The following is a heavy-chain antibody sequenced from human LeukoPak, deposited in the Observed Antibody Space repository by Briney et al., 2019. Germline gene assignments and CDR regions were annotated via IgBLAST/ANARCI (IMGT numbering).Heavy chain of an antibody. CDR3: ARDLDTMIVAPGPFDY. CDR1: GFTFSSYS. Sequence: GGSLRLSCAASGFTFSSYSMNWVRQAPGKGLEWVSSISSSSSYIYYADSVKGRFTISRDNAKNSLYLQMNSLRAEDTAVYYCARDLDTMIVAPGPFDYWGQGTLVTVSS. J-gene: IGHJ4*02. V-gene: IGHV3-21*01. CDR2: ISSSSSYI. D-gene: IGHD3-22*01.